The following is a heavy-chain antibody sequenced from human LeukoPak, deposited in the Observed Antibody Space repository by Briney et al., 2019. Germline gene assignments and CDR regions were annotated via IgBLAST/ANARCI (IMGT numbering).Heavy chain of an antibody. CDR2: IWYDGSNK. Sequence: GGSLRLSCAASGFTFSSYGMHWVRQAPGKGLEWVAVIWYDGSNKYFADSVKGRFTISRDNFENTMSPQMNSLRADDTAVYYCARGEGPDYYRLVYWGQGTLVTVSS. CDR1: GFTFSSYG. V-gene: IGHV3-33*01. CDR3: ARGEGPDYYRLVY. J-gene: IGHJ4*02. D-gene: IGHD3-10*01.